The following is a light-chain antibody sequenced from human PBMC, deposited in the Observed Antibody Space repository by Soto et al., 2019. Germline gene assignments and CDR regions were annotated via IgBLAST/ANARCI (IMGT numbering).Light chain of an antibody. CDR1: QSVSSY. CDR2: DAS. Sequence: IVLTQSPDTLSLSRGESGNLSWRASQSVSSYLAWYTPKPGQAPRILIYDASNRATGIPARFSGSWSGTDGTLTISRLEPEEGAVDYGQQWRKWPTTFGQGTRLEIK. V-gene: IGKV3-11*01. CDR3: QQWRKWPTT. J-gene: IGKJ5*01.